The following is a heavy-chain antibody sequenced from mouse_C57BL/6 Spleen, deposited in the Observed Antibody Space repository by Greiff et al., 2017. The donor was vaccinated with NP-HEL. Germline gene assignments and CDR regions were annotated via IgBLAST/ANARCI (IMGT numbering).Heavy chain of an antibody. Sequence: EVQGVESGGGLVKPGGSLKLSCAASGFTFSSYAMSWVRQTPEKRLEWVATISDGGSYTYYPDNVKGRFTISRDNAKNNLYLQMSHLKSEDTAMYYCARDYYGSSHRYFDVWGTGTTVTVSS. CDR1: GFTFSSYA. J-gene: IGHJ1*03. CDR3: ARDYYGSSHRYFDV. CDR2: ISDGGSYT. V-gene: IGHV5-4*01. D-gene: IGHD1-1*01.